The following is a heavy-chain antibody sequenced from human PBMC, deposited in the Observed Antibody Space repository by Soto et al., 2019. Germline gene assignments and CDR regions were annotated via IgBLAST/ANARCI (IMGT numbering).Heavy chain of an antibody. CDR3: ARSGYNWNDGARGYFDY. CDR2: ISSSGRTI. D-gene: IGHD1-20*01. V-gene: IGHV3-48*03. Sequence: EVQLVESGGGLVQPGGSLRLSCAASGFTFSSYEMNWVRQAPGKGLEWVSYISSSGRTIYYADSVKGRFTISRDNAEKSLYLQMNSLRAEDTDVYYCARSGYNWNDGARGYFDYWGQGTLVTVSS. J-gene: IGHJ4*02. CDR1: GFTFSSYE.